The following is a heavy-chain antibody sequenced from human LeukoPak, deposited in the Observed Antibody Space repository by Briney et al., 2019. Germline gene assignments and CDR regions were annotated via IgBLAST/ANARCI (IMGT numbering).Heavy chain of an antibody. J-gene: IGHJ4*02. CDR2: ISRSGSTI. CDR1: GFTFSDYY. D-gene: IGHD6-19*01. V-gene: IGHV3-11*04. Sequence: PGGSLRLSCAASGFTFSDYYMSWIRQAPGKGLEWVSYISRSGSTIYYADSVKGRFTISRDNAKSSLYLQMNSLRAEDTAVYYCARTDRVAGRRGYLDYWGQGTLVTVSS. CDR3: ARTDRVAGRRGYLDY.